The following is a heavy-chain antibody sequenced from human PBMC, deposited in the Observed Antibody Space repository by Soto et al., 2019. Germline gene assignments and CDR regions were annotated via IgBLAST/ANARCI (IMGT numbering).Heavy chain of an antibody. Sequence: GPLRFCCAASVCTFSSYAWNCDRQAPGKGLEWGSAISGSGGSTYYADSVKGRFTISRDNSKNTLYLQMNSLRAEDTAVYYCAKGVTTVLNGYWGQGTLVTVSS. CDR3: AKGVTTVLNGY. CDR2: ISGSGGST. D-gene: IGHD4-17*01. CDR1: VCTFSSYA. J-gene: IGHJ4*02. V-gene: IGHV3-23*01.